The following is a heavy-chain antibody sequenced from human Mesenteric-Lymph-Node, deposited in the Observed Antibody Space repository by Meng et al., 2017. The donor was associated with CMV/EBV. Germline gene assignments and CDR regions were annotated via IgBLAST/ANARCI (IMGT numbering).Heavy chain of an antibody. D-gene: IGHD2-2*01. CDR1: GYTFTYRY. CDR3: ARDLVVSRYYYYGMDV. V-gene: IGHV1-2*02. CDR2: INPNSGGT. J-gene: IGHJ6*02. Sequence: ASVKVSCKASGYTFTYRYLHWVRQAPGQGLEWMGWINPNSGGTDYAQKFQGRVTMTRDTSISTAYMELSRLRSDDTAVYYCARDLVVSRYYYYGMDVWGQGTTVTVSS.